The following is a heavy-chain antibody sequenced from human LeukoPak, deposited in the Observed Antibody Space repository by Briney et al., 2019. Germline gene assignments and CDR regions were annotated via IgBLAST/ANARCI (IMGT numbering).Heavy chain of an antibody. V-gene: IGHV3-30-3*01. Sequence: GGSLRLSCAASGFAFSSYAMHWVRQAPGKGLEWVAAISTDGSNKYYADSVKGRFTFSRDNSKNTLYLQMNSLRVEDTATYFCARVQSGGDAFDIWGQGTMVTVSS. CDR2: ISTDGSNK. J-gene: IGHJ3*02. CDR3: ARVQSGGDAFDI. CDR1: GFAFSSYA. D-gene: IGHD2-8*02.